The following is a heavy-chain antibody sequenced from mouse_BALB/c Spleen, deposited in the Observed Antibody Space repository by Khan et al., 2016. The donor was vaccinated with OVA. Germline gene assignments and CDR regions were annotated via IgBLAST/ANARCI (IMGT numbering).Heavy chain of an antibody. D-gene: IGHD3-2*02. V-gene: IGHV3-2*02. J-gene: IGHJ2*01. CDR2: ISYSGNT. Sequence: VQLQQSGPGLVKPSQSLSLTCTVTGYSITSDYAWNWLRQFPGNKLEWMGYISYSGNTKYNPSLTSRIFITRNSSNNHFFLQLNFVTIDDTATYYCARIQGEDFDYGGQGTTRTVSS. CDR3: ARIQGEDFDY. CDR1: GYSITSDYA.